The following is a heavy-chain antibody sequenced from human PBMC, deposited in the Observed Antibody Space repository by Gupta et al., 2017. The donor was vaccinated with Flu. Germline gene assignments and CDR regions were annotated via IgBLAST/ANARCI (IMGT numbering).Heavy chain of an antibody. V-gene: IGHV3-9*01. CDR3: AKDTGYSYGYYFDY. D-gene: IGHD5-18*01. CDR2: IIWNSGSI. Sequence: EVQLVESGGGLVQPGRSLRLSCAASGFTFDDYAMHWVRQAPGKGLEWVSCIIWNSGSIGYADSVKGRFPISRDNAKNSLYLQMNSLRAEDTALYYCAKDTGYSYGYYFDYWGQGTLVTVSS. CDR1: GFTFDDYA. J-gene: IGHJ4*02.